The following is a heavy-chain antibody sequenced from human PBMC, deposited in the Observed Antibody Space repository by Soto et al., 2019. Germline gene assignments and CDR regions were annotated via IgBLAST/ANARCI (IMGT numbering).Heavy chain of an antibody. D-gene: IGHD5-12*01. J-gene: IGHJ4*02. Sequence: GGSLRLSCAASGFTFSSYGMHWVRQAPGKGLEWVAVISYDGSNKYYADSVKGRFTISRDNSKNTLYLQMNSLRAEDTAVYYCAKDHGYDLPGFDYWGQGTLVTVSS. CDR1: GFTFSSYG. V-gene: IGHV3-30*18. CDR2: ISYDGSNK. CDR3: AKDHGYDLPGFDY.